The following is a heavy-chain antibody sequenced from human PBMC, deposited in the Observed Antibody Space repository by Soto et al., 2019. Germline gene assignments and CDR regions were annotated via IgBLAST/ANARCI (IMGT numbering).Heavy chain of an antibody. Sequence: QVQLQESGPGLVKPSQTLSLTCTVSGGSISSGGYYWSWIRQHPGKGLEGNGYIYYSGSTYYTPSLKSRVTISVATSKHQVSLTLSSVTAADTAVYYCARAAVDTAMGPAYWGQGTLVPVSS. J-gene: IGHJ4*02. CDR2: IYYSGST. CDR3: ARAAVDTAMGPAY. CDR1: GGSISSGGYY. D-gene: IGHD5-18*01. V-gene: IGHV4-31*03.